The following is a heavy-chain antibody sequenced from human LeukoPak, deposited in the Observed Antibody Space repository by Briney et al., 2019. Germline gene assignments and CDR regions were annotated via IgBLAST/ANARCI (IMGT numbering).Heavy chain of an antibody. V-gene: IGHV4-38-2*01. CDR2: IFHSGNT. CDR1: GYSISSGYH. Sequence: PSETLSLTCAVSGYSISSGYHWGWIRQSPGKGLDWIGSIFHSGNTYYNPSLKSRVTLSVDTSMNQFSLKLTSLTAADTAVYYCARTLYWIGTTCYSPELFKSWGQGTLVIVSS. D-gene: IGHD2-15*01. J-gene: IGHJ5*02. CDR3: ARTLYWIGTTCYSPELFKS.